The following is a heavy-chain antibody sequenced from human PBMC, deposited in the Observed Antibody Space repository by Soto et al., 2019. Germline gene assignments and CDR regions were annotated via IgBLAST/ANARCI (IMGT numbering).Heavy chain of an antibody. CDR1: GFTVSSNY. J-gene: IGHJ4*02. CDR3: ASSRGYFDWLPIDY. Sequence: EVQLVESGGGLVQPGGSLRLSCAASGFTVSSNYMSWVRQAPGKGLEWVSVIYSGGSTYYADSVKGRFTISRDNSKNTLYLHMNSLRAEDTAVYYCASSRGYFDWLPIDYWGQGTLVTVS. D-gene: IGHD3-9*01. CDR2: IYSGGST. V-gene: IGHV3-66*01.